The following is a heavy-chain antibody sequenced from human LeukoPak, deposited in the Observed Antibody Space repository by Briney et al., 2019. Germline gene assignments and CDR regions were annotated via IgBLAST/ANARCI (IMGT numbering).Heavy chain of an antibody. CDR1: GFTVSSNY. CDR3: ARGDGPRYYYYYMDV. CDR2: INIDGIST. Sequence: PGGSLRLSCAASGFTVSSNYMSWVRQAPGKGLVWVSRINIDGISTTYADSVKSRFTISRDSAKNTLYLQMNSLRAEDTAVYYCARGDGPRYYYYYMDVWGKGTTVTVSS. J-gene: IGHJ6*03. V-gene: IGHV3-74*01.